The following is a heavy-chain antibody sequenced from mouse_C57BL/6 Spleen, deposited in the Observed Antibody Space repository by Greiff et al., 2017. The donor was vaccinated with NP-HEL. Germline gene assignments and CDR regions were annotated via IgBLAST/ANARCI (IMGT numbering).Heavy chain of an antibody. D-gene: IGHD1-1*01. Sequence: VQLQQSGPELVKPGASVKISCKASGYTFTDYYMNWVKQSHGKSLEWIGDINPNNGGTSYIQKFKGKATLTVDKSSSTAYMELRSLTSEDSAVYYCASDSYYYGSSYGYFDVWGTGTTVTVSS. CDR2: INPNNGGT. V-gene: IGHV1-26*01. CDR1: GYTFTDYY. CDR3: ASDSYYYGSSYGYFDV. J-gene: IGHJ1*03.